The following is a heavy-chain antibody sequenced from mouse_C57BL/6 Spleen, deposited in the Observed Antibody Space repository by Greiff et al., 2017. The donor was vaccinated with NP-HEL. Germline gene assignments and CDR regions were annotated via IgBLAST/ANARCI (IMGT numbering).Heavy chain of an antibody. CDR2: IYPGDGDT. CDR3: ARSGGGSYFDY. V-gene: IGHV1-82*01. Sequence: QVQLKESGPELVKPGASVKISCKASGYAFSSSWMNWVKQRPGKGLEWIGRIYPGDGDTNYNGKFKGKATLTADKSSSTAYMRLSSLTSEDSAVYFCARSGGGSYFDYWGQGTTLTVSS. CDR1: GYAFSSSW. J-gene: IGHJ2*01.